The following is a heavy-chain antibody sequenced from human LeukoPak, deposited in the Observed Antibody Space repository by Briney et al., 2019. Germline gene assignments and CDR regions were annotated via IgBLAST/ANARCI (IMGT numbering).Heavy chain of an antibody. J-gene: IGHJ3*02. V-gene: IGHV4-4*07. D-gene: IGHD4-17*01. CDR3: ARGFEVTTSYAFDI. CDR1: GGSISSYY. CDR2: IYTSGST. Sequence: SETLSLTCTVSGGSISSYYWSWIRQPAGKELEWIGRIYTSGSTNYNPSLKSRVTMSVDTSKNQFSLKLSSVTAADTAVYYCARGFEVTTSYAFDIWGQGTMVTVSS.